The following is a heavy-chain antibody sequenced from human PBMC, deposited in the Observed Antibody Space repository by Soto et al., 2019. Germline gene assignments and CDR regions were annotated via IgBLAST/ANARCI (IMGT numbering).Heavy chain of an antibody. V-gene: IGHV4-34*01. D-gene: IGHD6-6*01. J-gene: IGHJ5*02. CDR2: INHSGST. CDR1: GGSFSGYY. CDR3: ARGEPRGSSSSVGWFDP. Sequence: QVQLQQWGAGLLKPSETRSLTCAVYGGSFSGYYWSWIRQPPGKGLEWIGEINHSGSTNYNPSLKSRVTISVDTSKNQFSLKLSSVTAADTAVYYCARGEPRGSSSSVGWFDPWGQGTLVTVSS.